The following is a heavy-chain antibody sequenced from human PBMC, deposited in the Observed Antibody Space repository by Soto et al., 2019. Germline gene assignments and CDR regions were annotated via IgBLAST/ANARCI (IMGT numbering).Heavy chain of an antibody. CDR1: GFTFTRYS. CDR3: ARESEDLTSNFDY. CDR2: ISSTTNYI. J-gene: IGHJ4*02. Sequence: VGSLRLSCAASGFTFTRYSMNWVRQAPGKGLEWVSTISSTTNYIYYGDSMKGRFTISRDNAKNSLYLEMNSLRAEDTAVYYCARESEDLTSNFDYWGQGTLVTVSS. V-gene: IGHV3-21*06.